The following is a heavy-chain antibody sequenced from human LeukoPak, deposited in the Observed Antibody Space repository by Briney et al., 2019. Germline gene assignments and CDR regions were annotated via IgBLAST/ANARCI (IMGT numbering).Heavy chain of an antibody. CDR3: VGSFGNSFP. V-gene: IGHV3-74*03. J-gene: IGHJ5*02. D-gene: IGHD4-23*01. CDR2: INSDENSA. CDR1: GFTFSSSL. Sequence: GGSLRLSCAASGFTFSSSLMYWVRQAPGKGLVWVSGINSDENSATYADSVKGRFTISRDNSKNTLYLQMNSLGVEDTAVYYCVGSFGNSFPWGQGALVTVSS.